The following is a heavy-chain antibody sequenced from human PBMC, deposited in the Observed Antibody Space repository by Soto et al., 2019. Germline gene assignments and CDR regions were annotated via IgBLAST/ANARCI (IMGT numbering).Heavy chain of an antibody. Sequence: QVQLQQWGAGLLKPSETLSLTCVVYGGSFSGYYWSWIRQPPGKGLEWIGEINHSGSTNYNPSLKSRVTRSVDTSKNQFSLKLSSVTAADTAVYYCARGFRFCSRGSCYSGWFDPWGQGTLVTVSS. D-gene: IGHD2-15*01. J-gene: IGHJ5*02. CDR2: INHSGST. CDR1: GGSFSGYY. V-gene: IGHV4-34*01. CDR3: ARGFRFCSRGSCYSGWFDP.